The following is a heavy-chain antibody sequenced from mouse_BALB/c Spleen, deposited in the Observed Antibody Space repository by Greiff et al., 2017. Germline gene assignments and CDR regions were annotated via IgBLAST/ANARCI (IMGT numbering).Heavy chain of an antibody. CDR1: GYTFTSYW. V-gene: IGHV1-5*01. D-gene: IGHD2-4*01. J-gene: IGHJ4*01. Sequence: EVQLQQSGTVLARPGASVKMSCKASGYTFTSYWMHWVKQRPGQGLEWIGAIYPGNSDTSYNQKFKGKAKLTAVTSTSTAYMELSSLTNEDSAVYYCTRSYDYDAAMDYWGQGTSVTVSS. CDR2: IYPGNSDT. CDR3: TRSYDYDAAMDY.